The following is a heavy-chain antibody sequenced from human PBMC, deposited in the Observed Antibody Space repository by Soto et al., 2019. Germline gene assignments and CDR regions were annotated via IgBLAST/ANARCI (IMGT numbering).Heavy chain of an antibody. Sequence: GGSLRLSCAASGCTFSSYGMHWVRQAPGKGLEWVAVISYDGGNKYYADSVKGRFTISRDNSKNTLYLQMNSLRAEDTAVYYCAKDALQWLVPAFDIWGQGTMVTV. CDR1: GCTFSSYG. V-gene: IGHV3-30*18. CDR3: AKDALQWLVPAFDI. CDR2: ISYDGGNK. J-gene: IGHJ3*02. D-gene: IGHD6-19*01.